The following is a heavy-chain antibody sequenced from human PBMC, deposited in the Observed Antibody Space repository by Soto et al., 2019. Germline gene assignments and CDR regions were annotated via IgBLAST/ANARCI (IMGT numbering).Heavy chain of an antibody. J-gene: IGHJ4*02. D-gene: IGHD3-10*01. V-gene: IGHV1-2*02. Sequence: ASVKVSCKASGYTFTGYYMHWVRQAPGQGLEWMGWINPNSGGTNYAQKFQGRVTMTRDTSISTAYMELSRLRSDDTAVYYCARVRDYYGSGSSLSYWGQGTLVNV. CDR2: INPNSGGT. CDR3: ARVRDYYGSGSSLSY. CDR1: GYTFTGYY.